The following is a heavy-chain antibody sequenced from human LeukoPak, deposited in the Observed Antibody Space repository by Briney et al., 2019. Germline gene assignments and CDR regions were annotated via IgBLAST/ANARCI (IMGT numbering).Heavy chain of an antibody. CDR2: ISGSGGSP. CDR3: ARDHPGSGWYVDY. D-gene: IGHD6-19*01. J-gene: IGHJ4*02. Sequence: PGRSLRLSCAASGFTFGSYAMGWVRQAPGKGLEWVSAISGSGGSPYYTDSVKGRFTISKDNSKDTLYLQMNSLRDEDTAVYYCARDHPGSGWYVDYWGQGTLVTVSS. V-gene: IGHV3-23*01. CDR1: GFTFGSYA.